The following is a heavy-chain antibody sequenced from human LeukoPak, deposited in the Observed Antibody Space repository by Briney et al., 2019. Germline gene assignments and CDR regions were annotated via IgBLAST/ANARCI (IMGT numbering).Heavy chain of an antibody. V-gene: IGHV4-31*03. D-gene: IGHD4-17*01. J-gene: IGHJ4*02. CDR2: IYYSGST. Sequence: PSETLSLTCTVSGGSISSGGYYWSWIRQHPGKGLEWIGYIYYSGSTYYNPSLKSRVTISVDTSKNQFSLKLSSVTAADTAVYYYARSIDYGETFDYWGQGTLVTVSS. CDR1: GGSISSGGYY. CDR3: ARSIDYGETFDY.